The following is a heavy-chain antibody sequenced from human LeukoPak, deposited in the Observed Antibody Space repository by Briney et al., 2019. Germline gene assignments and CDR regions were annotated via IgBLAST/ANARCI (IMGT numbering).Heavy chain of an antibody. J-gene: IGHJ4*02. CDR3: ARHPRDDYGGFGLDS. CDR2: LYYNGST. CDR1: GGSIRANSYY. V-gene: IGHV4-39*01. Sequence: SETVSLTCTVSGGSIRANSYYWAWIRQPPRKGLEWIGTLYYNGSTYLNPSLKSRVTISVDTSRNHFSLSLNSVTAADTATYYCARHPRDDYGGFGLDSWGQGILVSVYS. D-gene: IGHD4-23*01.